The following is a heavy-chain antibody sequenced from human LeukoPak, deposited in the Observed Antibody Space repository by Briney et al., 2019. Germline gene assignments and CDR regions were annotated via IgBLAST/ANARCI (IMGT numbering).Heavy chain of an antibody. J-gene: IGHJ4*02. CDR3: ARAHPYGDYGVYFDY. CDR1: GYTFTSYY. D-gene: IGHD4-17*01. V-gene: IGHV1-46*01. CDR2: INPSGGST. Sequence: ASVKVSXKASGYTFTSYYMHWVRQAPGQGLEWMGIINPSGGSTSYAQKFQGRVTMTRDTSTSTVYMELSSLRSEDTAVYYCARAHPYGDYGVYFDYWGQGTLVTVSS.